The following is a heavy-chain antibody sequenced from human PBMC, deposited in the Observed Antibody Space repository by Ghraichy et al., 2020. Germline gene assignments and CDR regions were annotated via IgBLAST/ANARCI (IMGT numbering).Heavy chain of an antibody. Sequence: GGSLRLSCAASGFTVSSYGMSWVRQAPGKGLEWVSYISGSGHSTYYADSVKGRFTISKDNSKNTLYLQMNSLRAGDTAGYYCAKRGVTTDAFDIWGQGTMVTVSS. D-gene: IGHD4-11*01. V-gene: IGHV3-23*01. CDR2: ISGSGHST. J-gene: IGHJ3*02. CDR1: GFTVSSYG. CDR3: AKRGVTTDAFDI.